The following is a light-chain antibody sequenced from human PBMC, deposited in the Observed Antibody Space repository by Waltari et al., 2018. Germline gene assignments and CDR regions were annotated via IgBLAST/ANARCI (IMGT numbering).Light chain of an antibody. CDR2: GAS. J-gene: IGKJ1*01. CDR3: QQYGSSPPWT. V-gene: IGKV3-20*01. Sequence: EIVLTQSPGTLSLSPGERATLSCRASQSVSSSYLAWYQQKPGQAPRPLIYGASSRATGTPDRFSGSGSGTDFTLTISRLEPEDFAVYYCQQYGSSPPWTFGQGTKVEIK. CDR1: QSVSSSY.